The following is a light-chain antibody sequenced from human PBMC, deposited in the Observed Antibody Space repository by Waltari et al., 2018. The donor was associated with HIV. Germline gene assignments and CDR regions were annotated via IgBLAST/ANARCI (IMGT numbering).Light chain of an antibody. J-gene: IGLJ1*01. Sequence: QSVLTQPPSASGTPGQRVTISCSGSSSNIGTTTVSWYQQFPGTAPKLLIYNKSHRPSGVPDRFSGSKSGTSASLAISGLQSEDEADYYCAACDDSLNGYVFGTGTKVTVL. CDR3: AACDDSLNGYV. V-gene: IGLV1-44*01. CDR2: NKS. CDR1: SSNIGTTT.